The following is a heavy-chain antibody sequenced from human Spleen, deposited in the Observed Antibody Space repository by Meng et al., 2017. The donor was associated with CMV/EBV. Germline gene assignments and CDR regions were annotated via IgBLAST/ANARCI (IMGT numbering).Heavy chain of an antibody. CDR1: GFTFDDYA. CDR3: ARGCGGDCYQVDF. Sequence: LSLTCSASGFTFDDYAMHWVRQAPGEGLEWVSGISWNSVNIAYADSVKGRFTISRDNAKNSLYLQMNSLRAEDTAVYYCARGCGGDCYQVDFWGQGTLVTVSS. CDR2: ISWNSVNI. D-gene: IGHD2-21*01. J-gene: IGHJ4*02. V-gene: IGHV3-9*01.